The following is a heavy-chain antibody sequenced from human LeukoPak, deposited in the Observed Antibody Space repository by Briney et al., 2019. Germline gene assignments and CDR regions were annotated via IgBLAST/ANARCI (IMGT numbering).Heavy chain of an antibody. CDR3: ARGAQLTDY. Sequence: GGSLRLPCAASGFTFSTYGMHWVRQAPGKGLEYVSGIGPDGGTTYYAKSVKGRFIISRDNSKNMVYLQMGSLTVDDMAVYYCARGAQLTDYWGQGTLVTVSS. D-gene: IGHD6-13*01. CDR2: IGPDGGTT. J-gene: IGHJ4*02. V-gene: IGHV3-64*01. CDR1: GFTFSTYG.